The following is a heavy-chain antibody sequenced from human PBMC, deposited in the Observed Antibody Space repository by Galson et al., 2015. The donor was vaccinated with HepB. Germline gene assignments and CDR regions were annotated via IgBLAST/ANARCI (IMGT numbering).Heavy chain of an antibody. V-gene: IGHV3-33*01. J-gene: IGHJ5*02. CDR2: IWYDGSNK. CDR1: GFTFSSYG. CDR3: ARDMGAVAGRWFDP. Sequence: SLRLSCAASGFTFSSYGMHWVRQAPGKGLEWVAVIWYDGSNKYYADSVKGRFTISRDNSKNTLYLQMNSLRAEDTAVYYCARDMGAVAGRWFDPWGQGTLVTVSS. D-gene: IGHD6-19*01.